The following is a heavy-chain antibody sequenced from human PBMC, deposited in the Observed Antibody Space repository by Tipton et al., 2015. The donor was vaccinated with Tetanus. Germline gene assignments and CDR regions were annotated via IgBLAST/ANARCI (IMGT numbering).Heavy chain of an antibody. V-gene: IGHV4-31*03. Sequence: TLSLTCNVSGGSLKSGGYYWTWIRQHPVRGLEWIGYIYYTGNTYYNPSLKSRVTISVDTSKNQFSLKLTSVTAADTAAYYCARRLIQNLFDPWGQGTLVTVSS. CDR3: ARRLIQNLFDP. J-gene: IGHJ5*02. CDR2: IYYTGNT. CDR1: GGSLKSGGYY. D-gene: IGHD2-8*01.